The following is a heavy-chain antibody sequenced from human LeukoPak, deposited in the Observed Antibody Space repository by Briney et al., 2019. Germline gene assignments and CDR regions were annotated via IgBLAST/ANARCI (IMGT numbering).Heavy chain of an antibody. Sequence: GGSLRLSCSASGFTFSSHAMHWVRQAPGKGLEYVSVISSNGGSTYYAGSVKGRFTISRDNSKNTLYLQMSSVTIEDTAVYYWLKAAYEMDVWGQGTTVTVSS. CDR2: ISSNGGST. CDR1: GFTFSSHA. D-gene: IGHD2-21*01. J-gene: IGHJ6*02. V-gene: IGHV3-64D*09. CDR3: LKAAYEMDV.